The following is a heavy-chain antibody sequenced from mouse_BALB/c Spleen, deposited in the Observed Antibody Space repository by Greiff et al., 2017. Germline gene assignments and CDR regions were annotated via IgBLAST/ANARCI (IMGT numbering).Heavy chain of an antibody. J-gene: IGHJ2*01. CDR2: IDPANGNT. D-gene: IGHD1-1*01. V-gene: IGHV14-3*02. CDR1: GFNIKDTY. Sequence: IQLQQSGAELVKPGASVKLSCTASGFNIKDTYMHWVKQRPEQGLEWIGRIDPANGNTIYDPKFQGKASITADTSSNTAYLQLSSLTSEDTAVYYCARDYGTDYWGQGTTLTVSS. CDR3: ARDYGTDY.